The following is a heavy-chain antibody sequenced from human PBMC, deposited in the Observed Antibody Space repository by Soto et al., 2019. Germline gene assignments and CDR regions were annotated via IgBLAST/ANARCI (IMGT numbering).Heavy chain of an antibody. CDR3: ARDPPDFHSAFDY. D-gene: IGHD4-4*01. J-gene: IGHJ4*02. CDR1: GDSVSSNSVA. V-gene: IGHV6-1*01. Sequence: SYTXTLICGISGDSVSSNSVAWKLIRQSKSRDNERLGRTYYRAKWYNDYTETVKSRITNNPDTSKNQFSLHLNSVTPEDSAVSYCARDPPDFHSAFDYWGQRTLVTVSS. CDR2: TYYRAKWYN.